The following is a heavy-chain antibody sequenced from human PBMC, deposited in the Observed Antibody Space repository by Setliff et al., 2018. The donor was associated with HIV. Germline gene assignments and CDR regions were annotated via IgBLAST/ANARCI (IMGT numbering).Heavy chain of an antibody. J-gene: IGHJ4*02. CDR2: IIPIFGTT. V-gene: IGHV1-69*05. D-gene: IGHD4-17*01. CDR1: GGTFSNYA. Sequence: SVKVSCKASGGTFSNYAINWVRQAPGQGLEWMGGIIPIFGTTDYAQQFQGRVTLTTDESTSTAYMELSSLRSEDTAVYYCARDYYGGFGDYDFGDYFDYWGQGALVTVSS. CDR3: ARDYYGGFGDYDFGDYFDY.